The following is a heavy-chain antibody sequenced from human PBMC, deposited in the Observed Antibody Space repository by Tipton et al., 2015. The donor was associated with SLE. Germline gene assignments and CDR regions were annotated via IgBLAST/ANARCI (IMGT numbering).Heavy chain of an antibody. CDR3: ARDYGYCSSTSCYPWYFDL. CDR2: IYYSGST. J-gene: IGHJ2*01. D-gene: IGHD2-2*01. CDR1: GGSISSYY. V-gene: IGHV4-59*01. Sequence: TLSLTCTVSGGSISSYYWSWIRQPPGKGLEWIGYIYYSGSTNYNPSLKSRVTISVDTSKNQFSLKLSSVTAADTAVYYCARDYGYCSSTSCYPWYFDLWGLGTLVTVSS.